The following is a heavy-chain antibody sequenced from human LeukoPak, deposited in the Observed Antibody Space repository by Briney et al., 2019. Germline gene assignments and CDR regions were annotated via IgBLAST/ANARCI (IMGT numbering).Heavy chain of an antibody. CDR1: GFTFSNNG. J-gene: IGHJ5*02. D-gene: IGHD1-26*01. CDR2: IWYDGRNK. V-gene: IGHV3-33*01. Sequence: GGSLRLSCAASGFTFSNNGMHWVRQAPGKGLEWVAVIWYDGRNKYYTDSVKGRFSISRDNSKNTIYLQMNTLRAEDTAIYYCARHMELLNWFDPWGQGTLVTVSS. CDR3: ARHMELLNWFDP.